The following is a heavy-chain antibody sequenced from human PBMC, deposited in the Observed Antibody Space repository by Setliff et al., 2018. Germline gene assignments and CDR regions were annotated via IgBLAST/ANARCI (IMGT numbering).Heavy chain of an antibody. D-gene: IGHD1-26*01. CDR1: GFTFSSYG. Sequence: GSLRLSCAASGFTFSSYGMHWVRQAPGKGLEWVALISYDGSNKYYADSVKGRFTISRDNPKNTLYLQMNSLRAEDTTVYYCATSGSYHRPLIWGQGALVTVSS. V-gene: IGHV3-30*03. J-gene: IGHJ4*02. CDR2: ISYDGSNK. CDR3: ATSGSYHRPLI.